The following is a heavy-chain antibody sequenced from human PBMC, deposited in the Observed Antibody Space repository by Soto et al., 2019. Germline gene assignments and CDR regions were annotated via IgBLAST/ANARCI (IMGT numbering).Heavy chain of an antibody. J-gene: IGHJ4*02. CDR3: ARAGWRDGYNSRFDY. D-gene: IGHD5-12*01. CDR2: IIPNFGTA. CDR1: GGTFSSYA. V-gene: IGHV1-69*01. Sequence: QVQLVQAGAEVKKPGSSVKVSCKASGGTFSSYAISWVRQAPGQGLEWMGGIIPNFGTANYAQKFQGRVTITADESTSTAYMELSSLRSEETAVYYCARAGWRDGYNSRFDYWGQGTLVTVSS.